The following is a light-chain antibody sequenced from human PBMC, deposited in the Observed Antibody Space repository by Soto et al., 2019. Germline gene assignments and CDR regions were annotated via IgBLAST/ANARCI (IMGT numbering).Light chain of an antibody. V-gene: IGKV4-1*01. J-gene: IGKJ1*01. CDR3: HQYDSSPWT. CDR1: QSVLYSPNNKHY. CDR2: WAS. Sequence: DIVMTQSPDSLALSLGERATINCKSSQSVLYSPNNKHYLAWYQQKPGQPPKLLLYWASMRESGVPDRFSGSASGTDFTLTISSLQAEDVAVYYCHQYDSSPWTFGPGTKVEIK.